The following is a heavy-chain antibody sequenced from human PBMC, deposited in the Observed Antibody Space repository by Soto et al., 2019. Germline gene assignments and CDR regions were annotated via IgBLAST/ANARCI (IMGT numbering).Heavy chain of an antibody. Sequence: GGSLRLSCAASGFTFSSYCMHWVRQAPGKGLEWVAVISYDGSNKYYADSVKGRFTISRDNSKNTLYLQMNSLRAEDTAVYYCAKDGTPVLRYFDWLLMYYYYGMDVWGQGTTVTVSS. D-gene: IGHD3-9*01. CDR1: GFTFSSYC. J-gene: IGHJ6*02. CDR2: ISYDGSNK. V-gene: IGHV3-30*18. CDR3: AKDGTPVLRYFDWLLMYYYYGMDV.